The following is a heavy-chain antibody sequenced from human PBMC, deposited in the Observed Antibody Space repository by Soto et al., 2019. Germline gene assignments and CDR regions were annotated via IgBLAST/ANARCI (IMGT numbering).Heavy chain of an antibody. Sequence: VQLVQSGAEVKKPGSSVKVSCKASGGTFSSYAISWVRQAPGQGLEWMGGIIPIFGTANYAQKFQGRVTITADESTSTAYMELSSLRSEDTAVYYCARDWGYSGSYLKSYNWFDPWGQGTLVTVSS. CDR3: ARDWGYSGSYLKSYNWFDP. D-gene: IGHD1-26*01. CDR1: GGTFSSYA. V-gene: IGHV1-69*01. CDR2: IIPIFGTA. J-gene: IGHJ5*02.